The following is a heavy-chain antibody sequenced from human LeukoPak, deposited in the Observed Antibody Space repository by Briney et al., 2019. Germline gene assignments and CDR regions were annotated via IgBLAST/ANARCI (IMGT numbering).Heavy chain of an antibody. J-gene: IGHJ6*03. Sequence: GGSLRLSCAASGFTFSSYWMSWVRQAPGKGLEWVANIKQDGSEKYYVDSVKGRFTISRDNAKNSLYLQMNSLRAEDTAVYYCARASTGYRGSYYMDVWGKGTTVTISS. CDR2: IKQDGSEK. CDR3: ARASTGYRGSYYMDV. D-gene: IGHD3-9*01. CDR1: GFTFSSYW. V-gene: IGHV3-7*01.